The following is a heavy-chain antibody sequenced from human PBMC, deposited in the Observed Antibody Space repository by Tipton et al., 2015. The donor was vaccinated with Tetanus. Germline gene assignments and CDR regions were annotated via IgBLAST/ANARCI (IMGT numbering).Heavy chain of an antibody. D-gene: IGHD6-25*01. CDR3: ARDPGYNNGWGST. J-gene: IGHJ5*02. CDR2: INPYAGGI. V-gene: IGHV1-2*02. CDR1: GYMFTAHY. Sequence: QLVQSGAEVKKPGASVKVSCETSGYMFTAHYLHWLRQAPGQGLEWMGWINPYAGGIDYAQKFKGRVTITRDRASRTAYMELNSLRSDDTAVYYCARDPGYNNGWGSTWGQGTLVTVSS.